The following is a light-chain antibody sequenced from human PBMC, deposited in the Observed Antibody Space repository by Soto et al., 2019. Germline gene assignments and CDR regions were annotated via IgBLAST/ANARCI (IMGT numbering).Light chain of an antibody. V-gene: IGLV1-40*01. J-gene: IGLJ2*01. CDR1: SSNIGAGYD. CDR2: GNT. Sequence: QSVLTQPPSVSGAPGQTVTISCTGSSSNIGAGYDVQWYQQLPGAAPQLVIFGNTNRPSGVPDRCSGSRSGTSASLDIIGLQAEDEGDYYCQSYDSSLTVYVVFGGGTKLTVL. CDR3: QSYDSSLTVYVV.